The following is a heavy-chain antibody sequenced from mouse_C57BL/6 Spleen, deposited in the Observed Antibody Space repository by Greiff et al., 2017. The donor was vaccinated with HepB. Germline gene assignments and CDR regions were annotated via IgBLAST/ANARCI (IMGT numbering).Heavy chain of an antibody. V-gene: IGHV1-55*01. CDR1: GYSFTSYW. Sequence: QVQLQQPGAELVKPGASVKMSCKASGYSFTSYWITWVKQRPGQGLEWIGDIYPGSGSTNYNEKFKSKATLTVDTSSSTAYMQLSSLTSEDSAVYYCARGHEGDAMDYWGQGTSVTVSS. J-gene: IGHJ4*01. CDR2: IYPGSGST. CDR3: ARGHEGDAMDY.